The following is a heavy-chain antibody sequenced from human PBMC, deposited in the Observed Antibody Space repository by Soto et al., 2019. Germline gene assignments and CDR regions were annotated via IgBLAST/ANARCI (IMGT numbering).Heavy chain of an antibody. CDR1: GASISSYY. Sequence: PSETLSLTCTVSGASISSYYWSWIRQPPGKGLEWVGYIYYTGSTNYNPSLRSRFTISVDTSKNQFSLKLSSVTAADTAVYYCARQLLLGYSNYFDYWGQGTLVTVSS. V-gene: IGHV4-59*01. J-gene: IGHJ4*02. CDR2: IYYTGST. D-gene: IGHD3-9*01. CDR3: ARQLLLGYSNYFDY.